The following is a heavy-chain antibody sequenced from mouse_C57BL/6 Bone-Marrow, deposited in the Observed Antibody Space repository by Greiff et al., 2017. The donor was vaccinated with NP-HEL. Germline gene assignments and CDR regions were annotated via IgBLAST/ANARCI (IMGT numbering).Heavy chain of an antibody. Sequence: ESGPGLVKPSQSLSLTCSVTGYSITSGYYWNWIRQLPGNKLEWMGFISYDGSNNYNPSFKNRISITRDTSKNQFFLKLNSVTTEDTATYYCARDGYWGQGTTLTVSS. CDR3: ARDGY. J-gene: IGHJ2*01. V-gene: IGHV3-6*01. CDR1: GYSITSGYY. CDR2: ISYDGSN.